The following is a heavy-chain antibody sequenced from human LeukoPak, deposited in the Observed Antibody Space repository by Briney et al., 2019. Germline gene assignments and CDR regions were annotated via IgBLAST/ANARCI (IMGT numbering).Heavy chain of an antibody. D-gene: IGHD1-14*01. J-gene: IGHJ4*02. CDR2: MYHSGST. V-gene: IGHV4-38-2*01. Sequence: SETLSLTCGASGYSISSGYYWGWIRQPPGKGLEWIGSMYHSGSTYYNPPIKSRVTISVGTSKNQFSLKLSSVTAADTAVYYCARWASISREPGGFFDHWGQGTLVSVSS. CDR3: ARWASISREPGGFFDH. CDR1: GYSISSGYY.